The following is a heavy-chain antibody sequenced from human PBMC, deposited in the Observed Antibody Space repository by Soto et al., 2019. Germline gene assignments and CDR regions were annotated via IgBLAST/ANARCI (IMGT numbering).Heavy chain of an antibody. CDR3: ASHEATYYNFYGMDV. J-gene: IGHJ6*02. CDR2: IHPGESDT. CDR1: GYSFTTYW. V-gene: IGHV5-51*01. Sequence: GESLKISCKSYGYSFTTYWIAWVRQMPGKGLEWMGSIHPGESDTRYSPSFQGQVTISADRSITTAYLQWSSLKASDTAMYYCASHEATYYNFYGMDVWGQGTTVTVS.